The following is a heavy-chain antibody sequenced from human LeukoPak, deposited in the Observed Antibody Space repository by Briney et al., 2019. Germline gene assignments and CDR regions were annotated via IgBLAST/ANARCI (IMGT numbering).Heavy chain of an antibody. CDR1: GGSFSGYY. CDR2: IYHSGST. V-gene: IGHV4-38-2*01. J-gene: IGHJ4*02. CDR3: AKGLGFCSGGSCHIIAVAGLYFDY. D-gene: IGHD2-15*01. Sequence: PSETLSLTCAVYGGSFSGYYWGWIRQPPGKGLEWIGSIYHSGSTYYNPSLKSRVTISVDTSKNQFSLKLSSVTAADTAVYYCAKGLGFCSGGSCHIIAVAGLYFDYWGQGTLVTVSS.